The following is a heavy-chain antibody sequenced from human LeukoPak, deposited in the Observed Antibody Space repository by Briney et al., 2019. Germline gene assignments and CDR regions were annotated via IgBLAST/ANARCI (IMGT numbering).Heavy chain of an antibody. D-gene: IGHD3-10*01. CDR3: ARDQYYYGSGSYFXY. V-gene: IGHV3-7*01. Sequence: GGSLRLSCAASGFTFSSYWMTWVRQAPGKGLEWVANIKQDGSEKYYVDFVKGRFTISRDNSKNTLYLQMNSLRAEDTAVYYCARDQYYYGSGSYFXYXXXXTLVTVSX. J-gene: IGHJ4*02. CDR1: GFTFSSYW. CDR2: IKQDGSEK.